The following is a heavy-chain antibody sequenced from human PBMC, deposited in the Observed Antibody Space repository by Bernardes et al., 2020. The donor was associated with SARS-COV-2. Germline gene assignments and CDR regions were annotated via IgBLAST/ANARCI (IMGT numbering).Heavy chain of an antibody. CDR2: ISWNSGSI. V-gene: IGHV3-9*01. CDR3: AKDYETGELGIAVEGYCGH. CDR1: GFTFDDFA. Sequence: SLSLSCAAAGFTFDDFAMHWVRPAPGKGLEWVSGISWNSGSIGYAASVKGRFTISRDNAKNSLYLQMNSLRPDDTALYYCAKDYETGELGIAVEGYCGHWGQGTLVTVSS. J-gene: IGHJ4*02. D-gene: IGHD6-19*01.